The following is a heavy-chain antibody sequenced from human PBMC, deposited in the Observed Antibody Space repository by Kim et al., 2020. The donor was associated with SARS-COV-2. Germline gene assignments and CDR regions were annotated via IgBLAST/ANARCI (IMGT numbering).Heavy chain of an antibody. V-gene: IGHV4-39*01. CDR1: GGSISSSSYY. J-gene: IGHJ5*02. CDR2: IYYSGST. D-gene: IGHD6-13*01. Sequence: SETLSLTCTVSGGSISSSSYYWGWIRQPPGKGLEWIGSIYYSGSTYYNPSLKSRVTISVDTSKNQFSLKLSSVTAADTAVYYCARHRTEPGIAAAGIIWFDPWGQGTLVTVSS. CDR3: ARHRTEPGIAAAGIIWFDP.